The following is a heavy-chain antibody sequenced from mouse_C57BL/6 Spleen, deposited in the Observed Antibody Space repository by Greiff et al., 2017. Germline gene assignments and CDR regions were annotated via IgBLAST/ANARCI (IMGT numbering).Heavy chain of an antibody. V-gene: IGHV1-64*01. CDR1: GYTFTSYW. J-gene: IGHJ2*01. D-gene: IGHD4-1*01. CDR2: IHPNSGST. CDR3: ARETGTKYFDY. Sequence: QVHVKQSGAELVKPGASVKLSCKASGYTFTSYWMHWVKQRPGQGLEWIGMIHPNSGSTNYNEKFKSKATLTVDKSSSTAYMQLSSLTSEDSAVYYCARETGTKYFDYWGQGTTLTVSS.